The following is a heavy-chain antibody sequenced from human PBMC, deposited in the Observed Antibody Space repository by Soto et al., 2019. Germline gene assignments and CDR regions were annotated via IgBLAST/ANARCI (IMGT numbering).Heavy chain of an antibody. CDR2: VSPPFRTS. V-gene: IGHV1-69*01. D-gene: IGHD3-10*01. CDR3: TSVLYYCSASYSPYGMDV. Sequence: QVQLVESGAEVKKPGSSVKVSCKTSGVSFNNNGIGWVRQAPGHGLEWMGGVSPPFRTSNYARKFQGRISITADASTGTVHMQRSSMTSEDTAQYYWTSVLYYCSASYSPYGMDVWGQGTTVTVSS. J-gene: IGHJ6*02. CDR1: GVSFNNNG.